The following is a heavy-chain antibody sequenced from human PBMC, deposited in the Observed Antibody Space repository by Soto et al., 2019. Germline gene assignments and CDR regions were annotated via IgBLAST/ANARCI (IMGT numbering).Heavy chain of an antibody. Sequence: GGSLRLSCAASGFTFSDYYMSWIRQAPGKGLEWVSYISSSGSTIYYADSVKGRFTISRDNAKNSLYLQMNSLRAEDTAVYYCARTQRPGKAYYYYMDVWGKGTTVTVSS. V-gene: IGHV3-11*01. J-gene: IGHJ6*03. CDR3: ARTQRPGKAYYYYMDV. D-gene: IGHD6-25*01. CDR2: ISSSGSTI. CDR1: GFTFSDYY.